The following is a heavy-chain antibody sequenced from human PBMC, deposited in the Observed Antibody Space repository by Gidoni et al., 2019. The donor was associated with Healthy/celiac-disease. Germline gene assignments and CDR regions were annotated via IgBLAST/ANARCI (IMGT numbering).Heavy chain of an antibody. CDR2: IIPILGIA. V-gene: IGHV1-69*02. Sequence: QVQLVQSGAEVKKPGSSVKVPCKASGGTFSSYTISWVRQAPGQGLEWMGRIIPILGIANYAQKFQGRVTITADKSTSTAYMELSSLRSEDTAVYYCARGSWGKFSYCGGDCYDDYWGQGTLVTVSS. CDR1: GGTFSSYT. D-gene: IGHD2-21*02. CDR3: ARGSWGKFSYCGGDCYDDY. J-gene: IGHJ4*02.